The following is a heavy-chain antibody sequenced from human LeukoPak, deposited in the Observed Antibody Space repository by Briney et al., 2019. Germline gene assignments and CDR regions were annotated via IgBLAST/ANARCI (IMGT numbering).Heavy chain of an antibody. Sequence: GASVKVSCKVSGYGITELSTHWLRQAPGKGLEWMGGFDPGSGEIIYEQKFQDRVTMTEDTSTDTAYMELSSLRSEDTALYYCATGTHYDLLPFWGQGTLVTVSS. J-gene: IGHJ4*02. D-gene: IGHD3-9*01. V-gene: IGHV1-24*01. CDR1: GYGITELS. CDR2: FDPGSGEI. CDR3: ATGTHYDLLPF.